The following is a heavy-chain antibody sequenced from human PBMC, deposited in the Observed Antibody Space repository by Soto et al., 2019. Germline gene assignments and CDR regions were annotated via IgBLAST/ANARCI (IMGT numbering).Heavy chain of an antibody. CDR2: IYYSGST. Sequence: PSETLSLTCTVSGGSISSSSYYWGWIRQPPGKGLEWIGSIYYSGSTYYNPSLKSRVTIPVDTSKNQFSLKLSSVTAADTAVYYCARGSLETNTYYYYGMDVWGQGTTVT. CDR3: ARGSLETNTYYYYGMDV. CDR1: GGSISSSSYY. D-gene: IGHD3-16*01. V-gene: IGHV4-39*01. J-gene: IGHJ6*02.